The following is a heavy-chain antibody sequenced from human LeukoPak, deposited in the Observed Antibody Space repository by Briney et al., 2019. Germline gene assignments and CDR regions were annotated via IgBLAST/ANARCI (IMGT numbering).Heavy chain of an antibody. CDR1: GYSLSNHA. J-gene: IGHJ4*02. V-gene: IGHV7-4-1*02. CDR3: GRDPRLGIRGYTYGYFDY. D-gene: IGHD5-18*01. Sequence: ASVKVSCKTSGYSLSNHAISWVRQAPGQGPEWMGWINTNTGNPTYAQGFTGRYVFSLDTSVSTAYLQISGLKADDTAVYYCGRDPRLGIRGYTYGYFDYWGQGTLVTVSS. CDR2: INTNTGNP.